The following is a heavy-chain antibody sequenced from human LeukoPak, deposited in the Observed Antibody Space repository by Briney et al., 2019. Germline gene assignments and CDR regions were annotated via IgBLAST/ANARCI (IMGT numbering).Heavy chain of an antibody. Sequence: PSETLSLTCAVYGGSFSDYYWSWIRQPPGKGLEWIGEINHSGSSSYNPSLKSRVTISVDTSKNQFSLKLTSVTAADTAVYYCARVGYSSSGNYYNDRGAFDYWGQGTLVTVSS. V-gene: IGHV4-34*01. CDR1: GGSFSDYY. CDR3: ARVGYSSSGNYYNDRGAFDY. D-gene: IGHD3-10*01. CDR2: INHSGSS. J-gene: IGHJ4*02.